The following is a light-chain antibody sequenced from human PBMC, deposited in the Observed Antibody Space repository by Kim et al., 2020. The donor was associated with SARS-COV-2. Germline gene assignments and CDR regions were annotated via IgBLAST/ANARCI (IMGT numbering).Light chain of an antibody. J-gene: IGLJ2*01. Sequence: VALGQTARITCGGNNIGIKKVHWYQQKPGQAPLLVIYRDSNRASGIPERFSGSNSGNTATLTISRAQAGDEADYYCHVWDSSTVFFGGGTQLTVL. CDR3: HVWDSSTVF. CDR2: RDS. CDR1: NIGIKK. V-gene: IGLV3-9*01.